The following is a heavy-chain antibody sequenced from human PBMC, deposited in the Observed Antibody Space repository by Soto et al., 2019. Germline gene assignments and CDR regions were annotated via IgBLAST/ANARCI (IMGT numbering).Heavy chain of an antibody. CDR2: IYYSGST. V-gene: IGHV4-31*03. D-gene: IGHD2-2*01. CDR1: GGSISSGGYY. CDR3: ARVTGYCSSTSCYLHYYYMDV. Sequence: SETLSLTCTVSGGSISSGGYYWSWIRQHPGKGLEWIGYIYYSGSTYYNPSLKSRVTISVDTSKNQFSLKLSSVTAADTAVYYCARVTGYCSSTSCYLHYYYMDVWGKGTTVTVSS. J-gene: IGHJ6*03.